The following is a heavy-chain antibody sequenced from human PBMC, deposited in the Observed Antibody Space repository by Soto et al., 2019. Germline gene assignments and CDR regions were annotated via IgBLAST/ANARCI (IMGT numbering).Heavy chain of an antibody. V-gene: IGHV3-72*01. CDR2: TRDRGKSYST. J-gene: IGHJ6*03. Sequence: EVQLVESGGGLVQPGGSLRLSCAASGFSLSDHYMDWVRQAAGKGLEWVGRTRDRGKSYSTEYAASVKGRFTVSRHDSENSLYLQMNSLKTEDTAVYYCVRNLGTYPYYMDVWGKGTTVTVSS. CDR1: GFSLSDHY. CDR3: VRNLGTYPYYMDV. D-gene: IGHD3-16*02.